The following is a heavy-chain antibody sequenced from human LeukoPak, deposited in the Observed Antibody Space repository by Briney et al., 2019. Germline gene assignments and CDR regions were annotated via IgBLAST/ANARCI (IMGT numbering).Heavy chain of an antibody. CDR2: VRYDGNNP. D-gene: IGHD4-17*01. CDR1: GFTFSSYA. Sequence: GGSLRLSCAASGFTFSSYAMHWVRQAPGKGLEWVAFVRYDGNNPYYSASVKGRFTISRDNSKNTVLLQMNNLRLEDAAVYYCARGSRYGDYPYYCDFWGQGTLVTVSS. CDR3: ARGSRYGDYPYYCDF. J-gene: IGHJ4*02. V-gene: IGHV3-30*04.